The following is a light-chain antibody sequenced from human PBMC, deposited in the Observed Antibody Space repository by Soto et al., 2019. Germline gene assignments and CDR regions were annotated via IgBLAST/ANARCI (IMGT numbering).Light chain of an antibody. CDR1: QSVRST. CDR3: QQYNNWPWT. V-gene: IGKV3-15*01. CDR2: GAS. Sequence: EIVLTQSPDTLSVSPGEGATLSCRASQSVRSTFLAWYQQKPGQAPTFLIYGASTRATGIPARFSGSGAGTEFTLTISSLQSEDSALYYCQQYNNWPWTFGQGTKVE. J-gene: IGKJ1*01.